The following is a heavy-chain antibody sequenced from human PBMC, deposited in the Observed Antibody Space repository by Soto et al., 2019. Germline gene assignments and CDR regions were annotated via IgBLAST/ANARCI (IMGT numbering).Heavy chain of an antibody. CDR1: GYTLTELS. CDR2: FDPEDGET. CDR3: ATSYSSSTSCYPDY. J-gene: IGHJ4*02. Sequence: ASVKVSCKVSGYTLTELSMHWVRQAPGKGLEWMGGFDPEDGETIYAQKFQGRVTMTEDTSTDTAYMELSSLRSEDTAVYYCATSYSSSTSCYPDYWGQGTLVTVSS. V-gene: IGHV1-24*01. D-gene: IGHD2-2*01.